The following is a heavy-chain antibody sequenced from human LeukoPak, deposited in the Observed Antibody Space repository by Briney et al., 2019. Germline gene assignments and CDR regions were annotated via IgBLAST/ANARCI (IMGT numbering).Heavy chain of an antibody. J-gene: IGHJ3*01. V-gene: IGHV3-33*01. CDR1: GFTFSNYV. CDR3: ATAQPTSSWTGFNV. D-gene: IGHD6-13*01. CDR2: IWFDGTNK. Sequence: PGRSLRLSRAASGFTFSNYVMHWVRQAPGKGLEWVAIIWFDGTNKYYADSVKGRFTISRDNSKDALYLQMDSLGAEDTAVYYCATAQPTSSWTGFNVWGQGTMVTVS.